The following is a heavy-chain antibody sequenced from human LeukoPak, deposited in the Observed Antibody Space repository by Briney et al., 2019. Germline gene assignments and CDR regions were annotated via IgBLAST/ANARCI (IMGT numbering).Heavy chain of an antibody. V-gene: IGHV4-31*03. CDR2: IYYSGST. CDR1: GGSISSGGYY. J-gene: IGHJ4*02. Sequence: SETLSLTCTVSGGSISSGGYYWSWIRQHPGKGLEWIGYIYYSGSTYYNPSLKSRVTISVDTSKNRFPLKLSSVTAADTAVYYCARDLNYGGNSGFDYWGQGTLVTVSS. CDR3: ARDLNYGGNSGFDY. D-gene: IGHD4-23*01.